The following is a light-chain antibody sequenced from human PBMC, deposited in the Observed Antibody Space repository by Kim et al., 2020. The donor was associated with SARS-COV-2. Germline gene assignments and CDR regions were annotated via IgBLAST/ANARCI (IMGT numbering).Light chain of an antibody. J-gene: IGKJ1*01. CDR1: QSISSW. CDR3: QQYNSYSRSWT. V-gene: IGKV1-5*03. CDR2: KAS. Sequence: DIQMTQSPSTLSASVGDRVTITCRASQSISSWLAWYQQKPGKAPKLLIYKASSLESGVPSRFSGSGSGTEFTLTISSLQPDDFATYYCQQYNSYSRSWTFGQGTKLEI.